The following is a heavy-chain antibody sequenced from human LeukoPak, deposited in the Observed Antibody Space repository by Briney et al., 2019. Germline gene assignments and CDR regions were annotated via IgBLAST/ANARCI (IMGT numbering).Heavy chain of an antibody. J-gene: IGHJ3*02. V-gene: IGHV1-2*06. CDR1: GYTFTGYY. Sequence: ASVKVSCKASGYTFTGYYMHWVRQAPGQGPEWMGRVNPNSGGTNYAQKFQGRVTMTRDTSISTAYMELSRLRSDDTAVYYCARVYYDSSAPDAFDIWGQGTMVTVSS. CDR3: ARVYYDSSAPDAFDI. CDR2: VNPNSGGT. D-gene: IGHD3-22*01.